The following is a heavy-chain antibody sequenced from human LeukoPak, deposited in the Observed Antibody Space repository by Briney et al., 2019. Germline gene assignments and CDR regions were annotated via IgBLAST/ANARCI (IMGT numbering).Heavy chain of an antibody. Sequence: SETLSLTCIVSGGSISSGSYYWSWIRQPPGKGLEWIGYIYCSGSTNYNPSLKSRVTISVDTSKNQFSLKLSSVTAADTAVYYCAGDGYKTNWYFDLWGRGTLVTVSS. CDR3: AGDGYKTNWYFDL. CDR2: IYCSGST. J-gene: IGHJ2*01. CDR1: GGSISSGSYY. D-gene: IGHD5-24*01. V-gene: IGHV4-61*01.